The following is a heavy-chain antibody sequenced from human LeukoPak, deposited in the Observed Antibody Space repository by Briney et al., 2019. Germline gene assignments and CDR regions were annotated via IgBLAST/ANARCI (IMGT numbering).Heavy chain of an antibody. Sequence: SETLSLTCTVSDGSVSSYYWSWIRQPAGKGLEWIGRIYTSGSTNYNPSLKSRVTMSVDTSKNQFSLKLSSVTAADTAVYYCARGDYVSAWFDPWGQGTLVTVSS. V-gene: IGHV4-4*07. D-gene: IGHD4-17*01. CDR2: IYTSGST. CDR1: DGSVSSYY. CDR3: ARGDYVSAWFDP. J-gene: IGHJ5*02.